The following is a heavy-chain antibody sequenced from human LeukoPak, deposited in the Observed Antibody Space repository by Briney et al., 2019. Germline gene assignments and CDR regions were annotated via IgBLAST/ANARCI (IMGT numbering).Heavy chain of an antibody. V-gene: IGHV3-30-3*01. D-gene: IGHD2-15*01. CDR1: GFTFSSYA. CDR2: IAYDGSNK. Sequence: GGSLRLSCAASGFTFSSYAMHWVRQAPGRGLEWVAVIAYDGSNKYYADSVKGRFTISRDNSKNTLYLQMNSLRAEDTAVYYCARDCSGGSCYDYWGQGTLVTVSS. J-gene: IGHJ4*02. CDR3: ARDCSGGSCYDY.